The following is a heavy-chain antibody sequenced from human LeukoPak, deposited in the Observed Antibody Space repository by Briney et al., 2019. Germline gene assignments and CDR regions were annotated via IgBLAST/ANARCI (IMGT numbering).Heavy chain of an antibody. CDR2: IDPSDSYT. J-gene: IGHJ4*02. Sequence: GESLKISCKGSGYSFTSYWISWVRQMPGKGLEWTGRIDPSDSYTNYSPSFQGHVTISADKSISTAYLQWSSLKASDTAMYYCARQRVAGRYYFDYWGQGTLVTVSS. CDR3: ARQRVAGRYYFDY. CDR1: GYSFTSYW. V-gene: IGHV5-10-1*01. D-gene: IGHD6-19*01.